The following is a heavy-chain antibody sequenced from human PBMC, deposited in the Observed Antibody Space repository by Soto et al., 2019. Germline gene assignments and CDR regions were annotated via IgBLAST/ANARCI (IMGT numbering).Heavy chain of an antibody. Sequence: SETLSLTCAVYGGSFSGYYWSWIRQPPGKGLEWIGEINHSGSTNYNPSLKSRVTISVDTSKNQFSLRLRSVTAADTAVYYCARVQSSYYDRAFDSWGQGILVTVSS. V-gene: IGHV4-34*01. CDR3: ARVQSSYYDRAFDS. J-gene: IGHJ4*02. CDR1: GGSFSGYY. CDR2: INHSGST. D-gene: IGHD3-9*01.